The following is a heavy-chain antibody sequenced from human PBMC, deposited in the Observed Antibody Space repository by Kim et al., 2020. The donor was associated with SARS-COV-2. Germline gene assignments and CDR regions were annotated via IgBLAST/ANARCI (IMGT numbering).Heavy chain of an antibody. Sequence: GGSLRLSCAASGFTFSSYWMSWVRQAPGKGLEWVANIKQDGSEKYYVDSVKGRFTISRDNAKNSLYLQMNSLRAEDTAVYYCASDVHESIVGATDYWGQGTLVTVSS. CDR1: GFTFSSYW. J-gene: IGHJ4*02. V-gene: IGHV3-7*01. D-gene: IGHD1-26*01. CDR3: ASDVHESIVGATDY. CDR2: IKQDGSEK.